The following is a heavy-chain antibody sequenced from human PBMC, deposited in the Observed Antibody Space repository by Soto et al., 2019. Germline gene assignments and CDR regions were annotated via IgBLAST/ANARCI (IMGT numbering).Heavy chain of an antibody. CDR3: AHSALYSGSYWDGGYFDT. V-gene: IGHV2-5*02. Sequence: QITLRESGPTRVRPTQPLTLTCDFSGFSLTTSGVGVAWIRQPPGKAPEWLAVIYWDDDKRYSPTLKSRLTITKDTSKKQAVRTLTNMDPVDTGTYYCAHSALYSGSYWDGGYFDTWGQGTPVTVSS. CDR1: GFSLTTSGVG. J-gene: IGHJ4*02. CDR2: IYWDDDK. D-gene: IGHD1-26*01.